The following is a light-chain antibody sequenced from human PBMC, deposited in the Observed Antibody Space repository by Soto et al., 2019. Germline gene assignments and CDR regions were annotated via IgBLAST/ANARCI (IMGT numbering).Light chain of an antibody. CDR3: QVWDSSSDHPYV. CDR2: GDN. V-gene: IGLV3-21*02. CDR1: ALPKKN. Sequence: SYELPQPPSVSVSPGQTARITCSGDALPKKNAYWYQQRSGQAPVLVIYGDNKRPSGVPERFSGSNSGNTATLTISRVEAGDEADYYCQVWDSSSDHPYVFGTGTKLTVL. J-gene: IGLJ1*01.